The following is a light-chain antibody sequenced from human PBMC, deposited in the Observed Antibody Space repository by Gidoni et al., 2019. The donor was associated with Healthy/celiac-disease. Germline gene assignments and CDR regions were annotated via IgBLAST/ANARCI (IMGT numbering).Light chain of an antibody. V-gene: IGKV3-11*01. CDR1: QSVSSY. CDR3: QQRSNWPPRIT. CDR2: DAS. J-gene: IGKJ3*01. Sequence: EIVLAQSPATLSCSPGGRATLSCRASQSVSSYLAWYQQNPGQAPRLLIYDASNRATGITDRFSGSGSGTDFTLTISSIEPEDFEVYYCQQRSNWPPRITFGPXTKVDIK.